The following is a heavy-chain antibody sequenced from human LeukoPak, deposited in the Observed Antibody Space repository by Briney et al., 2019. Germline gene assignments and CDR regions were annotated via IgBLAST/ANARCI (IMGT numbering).Heavy chain of an antibody. CDR1: GYTVTGYY. J-gene: IGHJ5*02. CDR3: ARNRAVSRNWFDP. D-gene: IGHD1-14*01. Sequence: SVKVSCKASGYTVTGYYMNCVRHAPGQGLEWMVWINPNRGRTNYAQEYHGRVTMTRDTSINTAYMELSRLRSDDTAVYYCARNRAVSRNWFDPWGRGTLVTVSS. V-gene: IGHV1-2*02. CDR2: INPNRGRT.